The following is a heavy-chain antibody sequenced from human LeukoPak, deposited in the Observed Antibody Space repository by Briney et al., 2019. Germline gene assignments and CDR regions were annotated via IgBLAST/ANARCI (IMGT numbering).Heavy chain of an antibody. CDR1: GGSFSGYY. Sequence: PSETLSLTCAVYGGSFSGYYWSWIRQPPGKGLEWIGEINHSGSTNYNPSLKSRVTISVDTSKNQSSLKLSSVTAADTAVYYCARRFTMVRGDYFDYWGQGTLVTVSS. CDR3: ARRFTMVRGDYFDY. J-gene: IGHJ4*02. V-gene: IGHV4-34*01. CDR2: INHSGST. D-gene: IGHD3-10*01.